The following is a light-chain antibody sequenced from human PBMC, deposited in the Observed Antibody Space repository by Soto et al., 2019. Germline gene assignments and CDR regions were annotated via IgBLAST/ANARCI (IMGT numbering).Light chain of an antibody. CDR2: WAS. Sequence: DIVMTQSPASLAVSLGERAAIKCKSSQSVLVSSMNENCLGWYQQKPGQPPKLLIYWASTRASGVPDRFSGSGSGTDFTLTITNRQAEDVALYYCQQCYSPPWTFGQGTKVEIK. CDR3: QQCYSPPWT. J-gene: IGKJ1*01. CDR1: QSVLVSSMNENC. V-gene: IGKV4-1*01.